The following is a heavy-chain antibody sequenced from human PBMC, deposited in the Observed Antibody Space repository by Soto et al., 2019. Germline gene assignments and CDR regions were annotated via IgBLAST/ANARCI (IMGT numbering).Heavy chain of an antibody. CDR3: ARADSSSWYVFDY. J-gene: IGHJ4*02. D-gene: IGHD6-13*01. CDR2: IIPILGIA. Sequence: QVQQVQSGAEVKKPGSSVKVSCKASGGTFSSYTSSWVRQAPGQGLEWMGRIIPILGIANYAQKFQGRVTITADKSTSTAYMELSSLRSEDTAVYYCARADSSSWYVFDYWGQGTLVTVSS. CDR1: GGTFSSYT. V-gene: IGHV1-69*02.